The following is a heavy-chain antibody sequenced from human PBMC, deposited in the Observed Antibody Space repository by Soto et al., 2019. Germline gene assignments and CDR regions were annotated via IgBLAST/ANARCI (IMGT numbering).Heavy chain of an antibody. Sequence: LSLTCAASGFTFSDYYMSWIRQAPGKGLEWVSYISSSGSTIYYADSVKGRFTISRDNAKNSLYLQMNSLRAEDTAVYYCARGPSGNLFWRYFDLWGRGTLVTVSS. J-gene: IGHJ2*01. CDR3: ARGPSGNLFWRYFDL. CDR2: ISSSGSTI. D-gene: IGHD2-21*02. CDR1: GFTFSDYY. V-gene: IGHV3-11*01.